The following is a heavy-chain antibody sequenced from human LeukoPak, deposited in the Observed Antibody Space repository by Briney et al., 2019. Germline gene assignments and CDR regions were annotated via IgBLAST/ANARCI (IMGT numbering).Heavy chain of an antibody. V-gene: IGHV1-18*01. CDR3: AREEEAPAGDRSGMDV. J-gene: IGHJ6*02. D-gene: IGHD2-2*01. CDR1: GYTLTSYG. Sequence: ASVKVSCKASGYTLTSYGISWVRQAPGQGLEWMGWISAYNGNTNYAQKLQGRVTMTTDTSTSTAYMELRSLRSDDTAVYYCAREEEAPAGDRSGMDVWGQGTTVTVSS. CDR2: ISAYNGNT.